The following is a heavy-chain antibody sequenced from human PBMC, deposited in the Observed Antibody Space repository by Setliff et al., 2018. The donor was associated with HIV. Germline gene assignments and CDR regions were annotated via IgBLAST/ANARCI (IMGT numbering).Heavy chain of an antibody. CDR3: TRRDVSPLWFGQFDY. J-gene: IGHJ4*02. V-gene: IGHV4-38-2*01. CDR1: GFSMSNFYY. D-gene: IGHD3-10*01. Sequence: SETLSLTCDVSGFSMSNFYYWGWIRQPPGKGLEWIGSVYHRGETYYKPSLKGRVTISIDSSKSQISLNVPSVTAADTAVYYCTRRDVSPLWFGQFDYWGQGILVTVSS. CDR2: VYHRGET.